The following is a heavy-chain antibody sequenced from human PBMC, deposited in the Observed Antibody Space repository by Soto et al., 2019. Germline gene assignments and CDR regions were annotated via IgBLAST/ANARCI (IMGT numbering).Heavy chain of an antibody. CDR1: GFSFSDHG. D-gene: IGHD4-17*01. Sequence: QVQMVESGGGGVQAGKSLRLSCAASGFSFSDHGMHWVRQGPGKGLEWVAVVWYHGGKQEYADSVKGRFTISRDTSNDTLCLEVISLSAEDTAVYYCARDTHGDARYGLDAWGHGTTVLVSS. V-gene: IGHV3-33*01. CDR3: ARDTHGDARYGLDA. CDR2: VWYHGGKQ. J-gene: IGHJ6*02.